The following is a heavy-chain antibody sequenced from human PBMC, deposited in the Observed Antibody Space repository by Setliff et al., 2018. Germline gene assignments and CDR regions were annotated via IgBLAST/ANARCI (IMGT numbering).Heavy chain of an antibody. Sequence: ASVKVSCKASGYSFTNYAINWVRQARGQGLEWMGWINTKTGYPVYAQGFTGRFVFSLDTSVSTAYLQIRSLMAEDTAVYYCARGPLDFVVAPPAAKFDFWGQGTLVTVSS. CDR3: ARGPLDFVVAPPAAKFDF. CDR1: GYSFTNYA. J-gene: IGHJ4*02. V-gene: IGHV7-4-1*02. D-gene: IGHD2-2*01. CDR2: INTKTGYP.